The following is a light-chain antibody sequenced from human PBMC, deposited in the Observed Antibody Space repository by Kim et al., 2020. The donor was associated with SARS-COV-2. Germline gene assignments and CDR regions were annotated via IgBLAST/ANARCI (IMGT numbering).Light chain of an antibody. CDR2: GAS. J-gene: IGKJ4*01. CDR3: QQYNNWPPLT. CDR1: HSISSN. V-gene: IGKV3-15*01. Sequence: SPGERAALTSCARHSISSNLAGYQQKPGQAPRLLIYGASSRATNIPARFSGGGSGTEFTLTISSLQSEDYAVYYCQQYNNWPPLTFGGGTKVDIK.